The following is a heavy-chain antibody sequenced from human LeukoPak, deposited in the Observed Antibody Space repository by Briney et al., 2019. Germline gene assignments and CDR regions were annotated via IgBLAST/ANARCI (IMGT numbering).Heavy chain of an antibody. V-gene: IGHV4-59*01. J-gene: IGHJ6*03. CDR3: AREPRIAAAGRYYYYYYMDV. Sequence: SETLSLTCTVSGGSISSYYWSWIRQPPGKGLEWIGYIYYSGSTNYNPSLKSRVTISVDTSKNQFSLKLSSVTAAVTAVYYCAREPRIAAAGRYYYYYYMDVWGKGTTVTVSS. D-gene: IGHD6-13*01. CDR1: GGSISSYY. CDR2: IYYSGST.